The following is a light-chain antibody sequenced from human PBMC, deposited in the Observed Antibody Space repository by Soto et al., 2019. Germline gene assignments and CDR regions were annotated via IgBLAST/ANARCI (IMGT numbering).Light chain of an antibody. CDR3: QQYNDWPPIT. J-gene: IGKJ3*01. V-gene: IGKV3-15*01. Sequence: EVVMTQSPATLSLSPGERATLSCRASQSVSSDLAGYQQKPGQAPRLLIYGASTRATDIPARFSGGGSGTEFTLTISNLQSEDFGIYYCQQYNDWPPITFGPGTKVDIK. CDR1: QSVSSD. CDR2: GAS.